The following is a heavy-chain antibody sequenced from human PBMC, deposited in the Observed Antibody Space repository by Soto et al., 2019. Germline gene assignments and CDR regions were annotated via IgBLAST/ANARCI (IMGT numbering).Heavy chain of an antibody. V-gene: IGHV3-33*01. CDR2: IWYDRSNK. CDR1: GCTFSSYG. D-gene: IGHD2-15*01. CDR3: ARAEERSGGCGAIDI. J-gene: IGHJ3*02. Sequence: GGSLRLSCAASGCTFSSYGMHWVRQAPGKGPEWVADIWYDRSNKYYADSVKGRFTISRDNAKNSLYLQMNSLRDDDTTVYYCARAEERSGGCGAIDIGAKGKMAPV.